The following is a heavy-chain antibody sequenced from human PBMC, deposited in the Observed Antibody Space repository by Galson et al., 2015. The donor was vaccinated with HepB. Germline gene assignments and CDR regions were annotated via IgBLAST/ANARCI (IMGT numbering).Heavy chain of an antibody. CDR2: INSDGSST. Sequence: SLRLYCAASGFTFSSYWMHWVRQAPGKGLVWVSRINSDGSSTSYADSVKGRFTISRDNAKNSLYLQMNSLRAEDTALYYCARRGNDYTAWYFDYWGQGTLVTVSS. V-gene: IGHV3-74*01. CDR1: GFTFSSYW. J-gene: IGHJ4*02. D-gene: IGHD4-11*01. CDR3: ARRGNDYTAWYFDY.